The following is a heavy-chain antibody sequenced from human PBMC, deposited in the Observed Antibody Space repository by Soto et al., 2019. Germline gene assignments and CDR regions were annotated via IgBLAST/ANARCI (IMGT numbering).Heavy chain of an antibody. D-gene: IGHD2-2*01. V-gene: IGHV4-34*01. CDR3: ARGSLSRTSCYGY. CDR2: INHSGST. CDR1: GGSFSGYY. Sequence: SETLSLTCAVYGGSFSGYYWSWIRQPPGKGLEWIGEINHSGSTNYNPSLKSRVTISVDTSKNQFSLKLSSVTAADTAVYYCARGSLSRTSCYGYWGQGTLVTVSS. J-gene: IGHJ4*02.